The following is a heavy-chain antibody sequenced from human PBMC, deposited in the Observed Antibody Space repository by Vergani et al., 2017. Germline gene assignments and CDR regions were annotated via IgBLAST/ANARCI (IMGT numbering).Heavy chain of an antibody. CDR1: GGSISSYY. CDR3: ARQSGYYDSSGYLDY. V-gene: IGHV4-59*08. CDR2: IYYSGST. J-gene: IGHJ4*02. Sequence: QVQLQESGPGLVKPSETLSLTCTVSGGSISSYYWSWIRQPPGKGLGWIWYIYYSGSTNYNPTLKSRVTISVDTSKNQFSLKLSSVPAADTAVYYCARQSGYYDSSGYLDYWGQGTLVTVSS. D-gene: IGHD3-22*01.